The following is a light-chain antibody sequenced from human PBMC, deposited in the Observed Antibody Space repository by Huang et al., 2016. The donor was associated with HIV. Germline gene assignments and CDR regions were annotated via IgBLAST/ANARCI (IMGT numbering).Light chain of an antibody. CDR3: QQSYSRSPFT. V-gene: IGKV1-39*01. CDR2: EAS. Sequence: DIQMTQSPSSLSASVGDRVIITCRASQSIGRLLNGYQQEAGKAPKLLIYEASTLQRGVPSRFSGRGSETDFTLTISSLRPEDFATYYCQQSYSRSPFTFGQGTKLEI. J-gene: IGKJ2*01. CDR1: QSIGRL.